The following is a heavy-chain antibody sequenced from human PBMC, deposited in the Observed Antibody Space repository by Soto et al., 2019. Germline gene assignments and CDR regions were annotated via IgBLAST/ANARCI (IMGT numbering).Heavy chain of an antibody. J-gene: IGHJ4*02. CDR1: GFTFSSYG. D-gene: IGHD4-17*01. CDR2: ISYDGSNK. V-gene: IGHV3-30*18. Sequence: QVQLVESGGGVVQPGRSLRLSCAASGFTFSSYGMHWVRQAPGKGLEWVAVISYDGSNKYYADSVKGRFTISRDNSKNTLYLQMNSLRAEDTAVYYCAKEAYGDFDYWGQGTLVTVSS. CDR3: AKEAYGDFDY.